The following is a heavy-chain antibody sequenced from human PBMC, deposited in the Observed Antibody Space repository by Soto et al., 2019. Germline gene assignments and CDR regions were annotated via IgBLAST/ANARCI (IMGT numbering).Heavy chain of an antibody. CDR2: ISSTTGTI. CDR3: AREGLIWFGDLIRNYYNYALDV. Sequence: PGGSLRLSCEASGFTFSNYNMNWVRQAPGKGLGWISYISSTTGTIYYADSAKGRFTISRDNAKNSLYLQMSRLRDEDTAVYYCAREGLIWFGDLIRNYYNYALDVWGQGATVTVSS. CDR1: GFTFSNYN. V-gene: IGHV3-48*02. J-gene: IGHJ6*02. D-gene: IGHD3-10*01.